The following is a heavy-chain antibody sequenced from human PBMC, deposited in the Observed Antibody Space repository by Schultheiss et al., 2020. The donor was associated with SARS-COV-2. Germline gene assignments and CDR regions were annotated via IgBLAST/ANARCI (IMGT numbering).Heavy chain of an antibody. D-gene: IGHD3-22*01. CDR1: GYTFTSYG. CDR2: ISAYNGNT. J-gene: IGHJ4*02. V-gene: IGHV1-18*01. Sequence: ASVKVSCKASGYTFTSYGISWVRQAPGQGLEWMGWISAYNGNTNYAQKLQGRVTMTTDTSTSTAYMELRSLRSDDTAVYYCAREDYYDSSGRLYYFDYWGQGTLVTVSS. CDR3: AREDYYDSSGRLYYFDY.